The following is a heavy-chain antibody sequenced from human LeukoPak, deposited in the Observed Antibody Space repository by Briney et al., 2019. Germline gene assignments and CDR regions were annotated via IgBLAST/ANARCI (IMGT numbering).Heavy chain of an antibody. J-gene: IGHJ3*02. V-gene: IGHV3-30*03. CDR1: GFTFSSYG. D-gene: IGHD3-16*02. Sequence: GGSLRLSCAASGFTFSSYGMHWVRQAPGKGLEWVAVISYDGSNKYYADSVKGRFTISRDNSKNTLYLQMNSLRDEDTAVYYCARDLGYDYVWGSYRYTGGAFDIWGQGTMVTVSS. CDR3: ARDLGYDYVWGSYRYTGGAFDI. CDR2: ISYDGSNK.